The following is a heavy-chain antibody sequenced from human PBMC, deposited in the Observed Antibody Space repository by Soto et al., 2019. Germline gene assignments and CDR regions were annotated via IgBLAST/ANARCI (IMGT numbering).Heavy chain of an antibody. CDR2: VSYSGNT. V-gene: IGHV4-30-4*01. CDR3: ARDLASRDSGSCYAKCGS. Sequence: PSETLSLTCTVSGGSISSVDYFWSWIRQPPGKGLEWIGFVSYSGNTVSNPSLKSRVRISVDTSKNQISLELTSVTDADTAVYYCARDLASRDSGSCYAKCGSWGRGTMVTVYS. J-gene: IGHJ5*02. CDR1: GGSISSVDYF. D-gene: IGHD2-15*01.